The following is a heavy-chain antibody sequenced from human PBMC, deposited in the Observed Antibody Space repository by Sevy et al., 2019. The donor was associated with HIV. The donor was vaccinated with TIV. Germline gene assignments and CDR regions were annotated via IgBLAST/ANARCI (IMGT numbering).Heavy chain of an antibody. D-gene: IGHD2-21*01. V-gene: IGHV1-69*13. CDR1: GGTLRSHA. CDR2: LNPVYGTP. CDR3: ASRKVGCGFSH. Sequence: ASVKVSCKTSGGTLRSHAVSWLRQAPGQGLEWMGRLNPVYGTPEYAQRFQGRLTITADESTATSYMELHSLRSDDTAVYFCASRKVGCGFSHWGQGTLVTVSS. J-gene: IGHJ4*02.